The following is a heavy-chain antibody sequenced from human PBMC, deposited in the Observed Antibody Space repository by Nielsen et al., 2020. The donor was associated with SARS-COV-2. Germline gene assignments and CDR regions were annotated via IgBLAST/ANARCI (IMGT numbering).Heavy chain of an antibody. CDR1: GITFNTYA. J-gene: IGHJ4*02. CDR3: AKSRYSYGNYFDY. Sequence: GGSLRLSCAASGITFNTYAMSWVRQAPGKGLEWVSVLYSGGSSTYYADSVKGRLTISRDNSKDTLYLQMNSLRAEDTAVYYCAKSRYSYGNYFDYWGQGTLVTVSS. CDR2: LYSGGSST. D-gene: IGHD5-18*01. V-gene: IGHV3-23*03.